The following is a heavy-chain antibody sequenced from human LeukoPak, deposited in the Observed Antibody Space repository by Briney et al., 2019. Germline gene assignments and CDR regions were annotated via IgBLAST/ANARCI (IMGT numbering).Heavy chain of an antibody. Sequence: PSETLSFTCTVAGGSISSYYWSWIRQPPGKGLEWIGYIYYSGSTNYNPSLKSRVTISVDTSKKQFSLKLSSVTAADTAVYYCARYGIRFETTRYMDVWGKGTTVTVSS. D-gene: IGHD3-3*01. CDR2: IYYSGST. CDR1: GGSISSYY. V-gene: IGHV4-59*01. CDR3: ARYGIRFETTRYMDV. J-gene: IGHJ6*03.